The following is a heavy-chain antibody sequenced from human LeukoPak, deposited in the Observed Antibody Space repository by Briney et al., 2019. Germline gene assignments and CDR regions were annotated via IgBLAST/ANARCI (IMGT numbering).Heavy chain of an antibody. CDR1: GYTLTSHY. CDR3: ARGSVVIGFDP. J-gene: IGHJ5*02. CDR2: IIPIFGTA. Sequence: SVKVSCKASGYTLTSHYMHWVRQAPGQGLEWMGGIIPIFGTANYAQKFQGRVTITADESTSTAYMELSSLRSEDTAVYYCARGSVVIGFDPWGQGTLVTVSS. V-gene: IGHV1-69*13. D-gene: IGHD3-22*01.